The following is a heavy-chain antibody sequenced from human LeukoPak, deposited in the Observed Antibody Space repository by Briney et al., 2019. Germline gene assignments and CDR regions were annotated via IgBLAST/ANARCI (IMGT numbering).Heavy chain of an antibody. CDR1: GYRFTSYW. D-gene: IGHD2-2*01. J-gene: IGHJ4*02. CDR2: IYPGDSDT. V-gene: IGHV5-51*01. Sequence: GESLKISCKGFGYRFTSYWIAWVRQLPGKGLEWMGIIYPGDSDTRYSPSFQGQVTISGDKSISTVYLQWSGLKASDTAMYYCARVDLYCSSTSCYSFDYWGQGTLVTVSS. CDR3: ARVDLYCSSTSCYSFDY.